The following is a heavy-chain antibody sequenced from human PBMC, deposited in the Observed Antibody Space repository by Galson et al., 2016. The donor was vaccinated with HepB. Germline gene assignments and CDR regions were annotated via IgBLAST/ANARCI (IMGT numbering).Heavy chain of an antibody. CDR2: IYYSGST. Sequence: TLSLTCTVSGGSISSGGYYWSWIRQHPGKGLEWIGCIYYSGSTYYNPSLKSRVTISVDTSKNQFSLKLSSVTAADTAVYYCARGLRYFDWLLGTIDYWGQGTLVTVSS. J-gene: IGHJ4*02. V-gene: IGHV4-31*03. CDR1: GGSISSGGYY. D-gene: IGHD3-9*01. CDR3: ARGLRYFDWLLGTIDY.